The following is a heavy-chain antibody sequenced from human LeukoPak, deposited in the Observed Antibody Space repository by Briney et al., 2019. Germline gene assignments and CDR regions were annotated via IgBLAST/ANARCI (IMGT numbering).Heavy chain of an antibody. CDR1: GYTFTGYY. Sequence: ASVEVSCKASGYTFTGYYMHWVRQAPGQGLEWMGRINPNSGGTNYAQKFQGRVTMTRDTSISTAYMELSRLRSDDTAVYYCARGGYDFVYYYYGMDVWGQGTTVTVSS. V-gene: IGHV1-2*06. CDR3: ARGGYDFVYYYYGMDV. D-gene: IGHD3-3*01. J-gene: IGHJ6*02. CDR2: INPNSGGT.